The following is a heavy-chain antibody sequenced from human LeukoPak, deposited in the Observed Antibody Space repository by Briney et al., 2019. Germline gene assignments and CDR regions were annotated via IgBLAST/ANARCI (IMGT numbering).Heavy chain of an antibody. CDR1: GFTFSSYS. Sequence: GGSLRLSCAASGFTFSSYSMNWVRQAPGKGLEWVSSISSSSSYIYYADSVKGRFTISRDNAKNSLYLQMNSLRAEDTAVYYCARVRSGRDYYYYYYMDVWGKGTTVTVSS. CDR2: ISSSSSYI. CDR3: ARVRSGRDYYYYYYMDV. D-gene: IGHD1-26*01. J-gene: IGHJ6*03. V-gene: IGHV3-21*01.